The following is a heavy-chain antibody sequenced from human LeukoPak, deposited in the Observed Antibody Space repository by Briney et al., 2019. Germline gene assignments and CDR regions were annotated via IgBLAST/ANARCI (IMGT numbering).Heavy chain of an antibody. CDR1: GFTFDNYA. D-gene: IGHD3-10*01. CDR2: IAWNSGNT. CDR3: AKDMNSYGSGSSYNPWGPFDS. Sequence: GRSLRLSCAASGFTFDNYAMHWVRQALGKGLEWVSGIAWNSGNTGFADSVKGRFTISRDNAENSLSLQMNSLTPEDTAFYFCAKDMNSYGSGSSYNPWGPFDSWGQGTLVTVSS. J-gene: IGHJ4*02. V-gene: IGHV3-9*01.